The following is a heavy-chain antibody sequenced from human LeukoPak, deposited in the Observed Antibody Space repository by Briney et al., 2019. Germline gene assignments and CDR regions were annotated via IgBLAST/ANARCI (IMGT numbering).Heavy chain of an antibody. V-gene: IGHV1-2*04. J-gene: IGHJ4*02. CDR3: ARGFGSSWFDY. CDR1: GYTFTANY. Sequence: ASVKVSCKASGYTFTANYIHWVRQAPGQGLEWMGWINPNGGGTNYAQKFQGWVTMTRDTPISTLYMELSRLESDDTAVYYCARGFGSSWFDYWGQGTLVTVSS. D-gene: IGHD6-13*01. CDR2: INPNGGGT.